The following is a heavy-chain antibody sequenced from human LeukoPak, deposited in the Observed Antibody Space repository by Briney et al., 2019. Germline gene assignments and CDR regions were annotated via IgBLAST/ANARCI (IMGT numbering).Heavy chain of an antibody. J-gene: IGHJ4*02. CDR3: ATDADYKWDY. D-gene: IGHD4-11*01. CDR1: GFTFSTYW. V-gene: IGHV3-7*01. CDR2: ISGDGSET. Sequence: GGSLRLSCAASGFTFSTYWMCWVRKAPGKGLEWVANISGDGSETYFVDSVRGRFTISRDNTKNSLSLQINSVRAEDTALYYCATDADYKWDYWGQGTLVTVSS.